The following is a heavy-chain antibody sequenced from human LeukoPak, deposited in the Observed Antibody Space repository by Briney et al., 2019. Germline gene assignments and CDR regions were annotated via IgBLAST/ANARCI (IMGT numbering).Heavy chain of an antibody. CDR3: ATIYGDYSDFDS. J-gene: IGHJ4*02. D-gene: IGHD4-17*01. V-gene: IGHV4-34*01. CDR1: DRSFSGSY. CDR2: ITHDGRI. Sequence: SETLSLTCAVCDRSFSGSYWSWIRQPPGEGLEWIGEITHDGRINYSPSLKSRATISVDTSKNQFSLKLSSVTAADSAVYYCATIYGDYSDFDSWGQGTLVTVSS.